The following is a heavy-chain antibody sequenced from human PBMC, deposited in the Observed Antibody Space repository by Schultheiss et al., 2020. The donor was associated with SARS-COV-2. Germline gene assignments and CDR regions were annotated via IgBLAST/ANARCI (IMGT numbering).Heavy chain of an antibody. CDR1: GFTFSSYA. CDR2: ISSSSSYI. V-gene: IGHV3-21*01. D-gene: IGHD3-22*01. Sequence: GGSLRLSCAASGFTFSSYAMHWVRQAPGKGLEWVSSISSSSSYIYYADSVKGRFTISRDNAKNSLYLQMNSLRAEDTAVYYCAREGLGGYYSAFDYWGQGTLVTVSS. CDR3: AREGLGGYYSAFDY. J-gene: IGHJ4*02.